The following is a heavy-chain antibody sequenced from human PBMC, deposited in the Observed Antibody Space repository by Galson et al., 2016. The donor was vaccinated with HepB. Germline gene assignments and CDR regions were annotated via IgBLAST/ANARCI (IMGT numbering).Heavy chain of an antibody. Sequence: QSGAEVTKPGESLKISCKGSGYSFTSYWIGWVRQVPGKGLEWMGIIYPGDSDTRYSPSFQGQVTISADKSISTAYRQWSSLKASDTAMYYCAIPSEPYYYGMDVWGQGTTVTVSS. V-gene: IGHV5-51*03. CDR3: AIPSEPYYYGMDV. CDR2: IYPGDSDT. CDR1: GYSFTSYW. J-gene: IGHJ6*02.